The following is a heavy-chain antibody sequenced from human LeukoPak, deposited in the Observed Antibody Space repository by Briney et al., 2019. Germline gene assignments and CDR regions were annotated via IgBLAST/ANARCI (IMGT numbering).Heavy chain of an antibody. Sequence: PGASLRLSCAASGFTFSSYAMSWVRQAPGKGLEWVSAISGSGGSTYYADSVEGRFTISRDNSKNTLYLQMNSLRAEDTAVYYCAKDQFEYYDSSGYPSYYYYGMDVWGQGTTVTVSS. CDR1: GFTFSSYA. V-gene: IGHV3-23*01. J-gene: IGHJ6*02. CDR2: ISGSGGST. D-gene: IGHD3-22*01. CDR3: AKDQFEYYDSSGYPSYYYYGMDV.